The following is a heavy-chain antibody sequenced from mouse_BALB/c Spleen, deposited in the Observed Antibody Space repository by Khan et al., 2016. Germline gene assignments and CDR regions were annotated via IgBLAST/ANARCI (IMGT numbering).Heavy chain of an antibody. V-gene: IGHV2-5-1*01. Sequence: QVQLKQSGPSLVQPSQSLSITCTVSGFSLTSYGVHWVRQSPGKGLEWLGVIWRGGSTDYNAAFMSRRSTLKDNSKSHVIFIMNSLQADDTAIYYCAKRADGSPDWFAYWGQGTLVTVSA. CDR1: GFSLTSYG. CDR3: AKRADGSPDWFAY. J-gene: IGHJ3*01. D-gene: IGHD1-1*01. CDR2: IWRGGST.